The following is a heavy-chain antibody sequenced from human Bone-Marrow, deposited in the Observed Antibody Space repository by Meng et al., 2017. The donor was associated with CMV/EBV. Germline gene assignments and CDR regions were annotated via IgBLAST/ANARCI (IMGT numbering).Heavy chain of an antibody. CDR3: ARSLGGCSSTSCLDYYYGMDV. D-gene: IGHD2-2*01. CDR1: GGTFSSYA. J-gene: IGHJ6*02. CDR2: IIPIFGTA. V-gene: IGHV1-69*05. Sequence: SVKVSCKASGGTFSSYAISWVRQAPGQGLEWMGGIIPIFGTANYAQKFQGRVTITTDESTSTAYMELSSLRSEDTAVYYCARSLGGCSSTSCLDYYYGMDVWGQGTTVAVSS.